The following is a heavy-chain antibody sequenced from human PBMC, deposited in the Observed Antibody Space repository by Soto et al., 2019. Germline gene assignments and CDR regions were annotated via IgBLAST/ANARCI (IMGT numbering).Heavy chain of an antibody. D-gene: IGHD2-8*01. CDR1: GHTFNRYG. V-gene: IGHV3-30*18. CDR3: AKGDLLIVYGIHYGMDV. Sequence: QVQLVESGGGVVQPGGSLRLSCVGSGHTFNRYGMHWVRQAPGKGLEWVAVISYAGTNKDYADSVKGRFTVSRDNSQNTLYLQMNSVRTEDTSVYYCAKGDLLIVYGIHYGMDVWGQGTTVTVSS. J-gene: IGHJ6*02. CDR2: ISYAGTNK.